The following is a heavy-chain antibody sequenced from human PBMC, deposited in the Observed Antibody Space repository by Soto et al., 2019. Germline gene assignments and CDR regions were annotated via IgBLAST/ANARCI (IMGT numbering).Heavy chain of an antibody. Sequence: GGSLRLSCAASGFTFSSYWMHWVRRAPGKGLVWVSRINSDGSSTSYADSVKGRFTISRDNAKNTLYLQMNSLRAEDTAVYYCARKLDFWSGYPSLDYYGMDVWGQGTTVTVSS. CDR2: INSDGSST. CDR1: GFTFSSYW. CDR3: ARKLDFWSGYPSLDYYGMDV. V-gene: IGHV3-74*01. D-gene: IGHD3-3*01. J-gene: IGHJ6*02.